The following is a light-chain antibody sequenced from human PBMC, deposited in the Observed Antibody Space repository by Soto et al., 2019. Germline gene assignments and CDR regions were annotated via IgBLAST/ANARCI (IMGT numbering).Light chain of an antibody. Sequence: DIEMTQSPSTLSAFVGARVAITCRASQHISTYLAWYHQKPGKAPNRLIYMSSDLHSGVTSRFSGSGAGTEFTLTVSTLPPDDFATYSCHQAHSSSWTFAQGTKVDI. CDR1: QHISTY. V-gene: IGKV1-5*03. CDR3: HQAHSSSWT. J-gene: IGKJ1*01. CDR2: MSS.